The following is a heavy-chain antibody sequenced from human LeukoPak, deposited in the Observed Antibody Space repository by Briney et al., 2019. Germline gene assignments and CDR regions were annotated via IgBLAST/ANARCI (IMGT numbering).Heavy chain of an antibody. Sequence: PGGSLRLSCRASGFKFDDYTMHWVRQSPGKGLEWVSLISWDGGVTYYSDSVKGRFTISRDNSKNTLNLQMDSLRADDTAVYYCGKGPGYSVYDNLPHHWGQGTLVTVSS. CDR1: GFKFDDYT. D-gene: IGHD5/OR15-5a*01. CDR2: ISWDGGVT. CDR3: GKGPGYSVYDNLPHH. J-gene: IGHJ5*02. V-gene: IGHV3-43*01.